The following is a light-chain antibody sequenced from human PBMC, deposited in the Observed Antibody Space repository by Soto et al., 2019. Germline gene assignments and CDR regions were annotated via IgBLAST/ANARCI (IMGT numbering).Light chain of an antibody. J-gene: IGLJ2*01. V-gene: IGLV2-14*01. CDR2: DVT. Sequence: QSVLTQPASVSGSPGQSIAISCTGTSSDVGAYEYVSWYQHYPGKAPKLIIYDVTNRPSGVSDRFSGSKSGNTASLTISGLHTEDEAEYNCTSYTRSSTLVFGGGTKVTVL. CDR1: SSDVGAYEY. CDR3: TSYTRSSTLV.